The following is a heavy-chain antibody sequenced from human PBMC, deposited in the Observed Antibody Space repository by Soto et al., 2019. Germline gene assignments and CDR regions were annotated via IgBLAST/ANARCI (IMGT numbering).Heavy chain of an antibody. CDR2: MNPNSGNT. CDR1: GYTFTSYD. V-gene: IGHV1-8*01. CDR3: ARGRYYDFWSGSGAPYFDY. J-gene: IGHJ4*02. D-gene: IGHD3-3*01. Sequence: ASVKVSCKASGYTFTSYDINWVRQATGQGLEWMGWMNPNSGNTGYAQKFQGRVTMTRNTSISTAYMELSSLRSEDTAVYYCARGRYYDFWSGSGAPYFDYWGQGTLVTVSS.